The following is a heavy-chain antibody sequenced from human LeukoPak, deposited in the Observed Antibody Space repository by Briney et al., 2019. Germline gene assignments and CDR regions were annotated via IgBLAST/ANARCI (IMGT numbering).Heavy chain of an antibody. J-gene: IGHJ6*03. CDR1: GYTFTGYY. D-gene: IGHD5-24*01. CDR2: INPNSGGT. Sequence: ASVKVSCKASGYTFTGYYMHWVRQAPGQGLEWMGWINPNSGGTNYAQKFQGRVTMTRNTSISTAYMELSSLRSEDTAVYYCARGLSDGDYYYYYYMDVWGKGTTVTISS. V-gene: IGHV1-2*02. CDR3: ARGLSDGDYYYYYYMDV.